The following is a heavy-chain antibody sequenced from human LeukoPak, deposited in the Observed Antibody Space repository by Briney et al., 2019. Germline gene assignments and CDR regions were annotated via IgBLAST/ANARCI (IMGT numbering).Heavy chain of an antibody. CDR1: GFTFSYYG. J-gene: IGHJ4*02. D-gene: IGHD3-10*01. Sequence: GGSLRLSCAASGFTFSYYGMHWVRQAPGKGLEWMAVILYDGSNKYYADSVKGRFTISRDNSKNTLYLQMNSLRPEDTAVYYCAKDRHYGSGSPAAHWGQGTLVTVSS. V-gene: IGHV3-30*18. CDR3: AKDRHYGSGSPAAH. CDR2: ILYDGSNK.